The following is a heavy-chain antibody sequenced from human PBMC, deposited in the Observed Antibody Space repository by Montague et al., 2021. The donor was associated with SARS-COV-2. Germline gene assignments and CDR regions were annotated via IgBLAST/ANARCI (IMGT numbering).Heavy chain of an antibody. J-gene: IGHJ3*02. Sequence: SETLSLTCAVSGGSISSSNWWSWVRQPPGKGLEWIGEIYHSGSTNYNPSLKSRVTISVDKSKNQFSLKLSSVTAADTAVYYCARDPPTYYYDSSGYYQSRRSHAFDIWGQGTMVTVSS. V-gene: IGHV4-4*02. CDR1: GGSISSSNW. D-gene: IGHD3-22*01. CDR2: IYHSGST. CDR3: ARDPPTYYYDSSGYYQSRRSHAFDI.